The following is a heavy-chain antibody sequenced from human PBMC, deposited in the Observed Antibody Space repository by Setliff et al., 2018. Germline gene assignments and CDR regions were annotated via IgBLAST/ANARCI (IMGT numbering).Heavy chain of an antibody. CDR3: ARDASASDGRNAFDI. V-gene: IGHV4-39*07. CDR1: GGSIGSHN. Sequence: SETLSLTCTVSGGSIGSHNWGWVRQPPGKGLEWIGNIYFGGNTYFNPSFKSRVTMSIDTSNSQFSLKLSSVTAADTATYYCARDASASDGRNAFDIWGQGTMVTVSS. D-gene: IGHD1-26*01. CDR2: IYFGGNT. J-gene: IGHJ3*02.